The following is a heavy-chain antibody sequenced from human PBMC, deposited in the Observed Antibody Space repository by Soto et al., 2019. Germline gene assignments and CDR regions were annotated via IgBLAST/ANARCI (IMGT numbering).Heavy chain of an antibody. V-gene: IGHV4-59*01. Sequence: SETLSLTCTVSGGSISSYYWSWIRQPPGKGLEWIGYIYYSGSTNYNPSLKSRVTISVDTSKNQFSLKLSSVTSADTAVYDCARATVTTSNYFDYGGQETLVTVSS. D-gene: IGHD4-17*01. J-gene: IGHJ4*02. CDR2: IYYSGST. CDR1: GGSISSYY. CDR3: ARATVTTSNYFDY.